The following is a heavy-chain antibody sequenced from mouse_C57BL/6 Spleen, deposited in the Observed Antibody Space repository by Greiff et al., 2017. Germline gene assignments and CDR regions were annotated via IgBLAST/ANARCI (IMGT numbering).Heavy chain of an antibody. V-gene: IGHV1-64*01. D-gene: IGHD4-1*02. Sequence: QVQLQQPGAELVKPGASVKLSCKASGYTFTSYWMHWVKQRPGQGLEWIGMIHPNSGSTNYNEKFKRKATLTVDKSSSTAYMQLSSLTSEDSAVYYCARLDNWDGNYWGQGTTLTVSS. CDR2: IHPNSGST. CDR1: GYTFTSYW. J-gene: IGHJ2*01. CDR3: ARLDNWDGNY.